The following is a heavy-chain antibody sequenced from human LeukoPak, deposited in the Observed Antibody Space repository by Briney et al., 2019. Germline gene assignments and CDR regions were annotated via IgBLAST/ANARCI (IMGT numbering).Heavy chain of an antibody. Sequence: PSETLSLTCTVSGGSISSYYWSWIRQPPGKALEWIGNIFYSGSTYYSPSLKSRVTLSLDTSRNQFSLKLNSVTAADTAVYYCAKSNGYGLIDIWGQGTMVTVSS. CDR1: GGSISSYY. J-gene: IGHJ3*02. CDR2: IFYSGST. V-gene: IGHV4-59*12. CDR3: AKSNGYGLIDI. D-gene: IGHD3-22*01.